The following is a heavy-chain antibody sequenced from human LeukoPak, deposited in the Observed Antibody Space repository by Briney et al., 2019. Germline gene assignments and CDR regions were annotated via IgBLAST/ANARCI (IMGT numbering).Heavy chain of an antibody. CDR3: ARCPRSCSSNYWFDP. CDR2: INPNSGGT. J-gene: IGHJ5*02. CDR1: GYTFTGYY. V-gene: IGHV1-2*02. Sequence: GASVKVSCKASGYTFTGYYMHWVRQAPGQGLEWMGWINPNSGGTNYAQKFQGRVTMTRDTSISTAYMELSRLRSDDTAVYYCARCPRSCSSNYWFDPWGQGTLVTVSS. D-gene: IGHD2-2*01.